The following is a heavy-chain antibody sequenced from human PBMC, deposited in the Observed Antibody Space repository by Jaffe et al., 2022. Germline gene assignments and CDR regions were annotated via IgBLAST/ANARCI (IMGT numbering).Heavy chain of an antibody. CDR2: ISSSGSTI. D-gene: IGHD2-15*01. Sequence: EVQLVESGGGLVQPGGSLRLSCAASGFTFSSYEMNWVRQAPGKGLEWVSYISSSGSTIYYADSVKGRFTISRDNAKNSLYLQMNSLRAEDTAVYYCARGVYCSGGSCYFVAFDIWGQGTMVTVSS. J-gene: IGHJ3*02. V-gene: IGHV3-48*03. CDR1: GFTFSSYE. CDR3: ARGVYCSGGSCYFVAFDI.